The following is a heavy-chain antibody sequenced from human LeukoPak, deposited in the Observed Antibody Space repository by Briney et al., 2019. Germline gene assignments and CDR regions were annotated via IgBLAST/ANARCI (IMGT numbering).Heavy chain of an antibody. J-gene: IGHJ4*02. CDR1: GFTFDDYG. D-gene: IGHD4-17*01. CDR3: ARDKYGDYRYFDY. V-gene: IGHV3-20*04. Sequence: GGSLRLSCAASGFTFDDYGFIWLRQVPGKGLEWVSGINWNGVFTTYADSVRGRFTISRDNAKNSLYLQMHSLTTEDTAFYYCARDKYGDYRYFDYWAQGTLVTVSS. CDR2: INWNGVFT.